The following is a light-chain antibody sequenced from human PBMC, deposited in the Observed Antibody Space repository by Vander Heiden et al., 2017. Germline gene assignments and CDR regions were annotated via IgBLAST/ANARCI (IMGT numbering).Light chain of an antibody. CDR2: TDN. Sequence: QSVLTQPPSASGPPGQRVTISCSGSSSSIAINYVNWYKQVPGTAPKLLISTDNQRPSGVPDRFSGSKSGTSASLAISGLRSEDEAHYYCAAWDDSLSAWVFGGGTKLTVL. V-gene: IGLV1-47*02. CDR1: SSSIAINY. J-gene: IGLJ3*02. CDR3: AAWDDSLSAWV.